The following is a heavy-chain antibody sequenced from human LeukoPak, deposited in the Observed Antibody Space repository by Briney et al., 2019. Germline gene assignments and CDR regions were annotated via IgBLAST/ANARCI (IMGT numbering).Heavy chain of an antibody. J-gene: IGHJ4*02. CDR2: IYHSGST. D-gene: IGHD6-19*01. CDR3: ARMGFDQWLVGALDY. CDR1: GGSISSSNW. V-gene: IGHV4-4*02. Sequence: SGTLSLTCAVSGGSISSSNWWSWVRQLPGKGLEWIGEIYHSGSTNYNPSLKSRVTISVDKSKNQFSLKLSSVTAADTAVYYCARMGFDQWLVGALDYWGLGTLVTVSS.